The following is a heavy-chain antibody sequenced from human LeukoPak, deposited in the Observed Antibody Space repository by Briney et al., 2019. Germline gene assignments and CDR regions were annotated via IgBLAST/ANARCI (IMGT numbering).Heavy chain of an antibody. J-gene: IGHJ3*02. Sequence: SQTLSLTCTVSGGSISSGSYYWSWIRQPAGKGLEWIGRIYTYESPNYNPSLKSRVTISVDTSKNQFSLKLSSVTAADTAVYYCARPGWPYHDAFDIWGQGTMVTVSS. D-gene: IGHD6-19*01. CDR1: GGSISSGSYY. CDR2: IYTYESP. CDR3: ARPGWPYHDAFDI. V-gene: IGHV4-61*02.